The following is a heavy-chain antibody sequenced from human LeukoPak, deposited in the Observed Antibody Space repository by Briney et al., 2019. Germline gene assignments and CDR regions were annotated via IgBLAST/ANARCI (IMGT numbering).Heavy chain of an antibody. V-gene: IGHV4-34*01. Sequence: PSETLSLTCAVYGGSFSGYYWSWIRQPPGKGLEWIGGINHSGSTNYNPSLKSRVTISVDTSKNQFSLKLSSVTAADTAVYYCARGPWFGELFLYYYYYYGMDVWGQGTTVTVSS. CDR3: ARGPWFGELFLYYYYYYGMDV. D-gene: IGHD3-10*01. CDR2: INHSGST. CDR1: GGSFSGYY. J-gene: IGHJ6*02.